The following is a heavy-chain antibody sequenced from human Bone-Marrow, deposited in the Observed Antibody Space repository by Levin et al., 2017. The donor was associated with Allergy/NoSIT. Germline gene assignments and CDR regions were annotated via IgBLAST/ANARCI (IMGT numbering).Heavy chain of an antibody. D-gene: IGHD2-2*01. J-gene: IGHJ4*02. CDR1: GFTFSSYD. Sequence: GGSLRLSCAASGFTFSSYDMHWVRQATGRGLEWVSAIGTAADSYYSGSVKGRFTVSRDNAKDSFYLQMNSLRAGDMAVYSFARVALPRYCTSTSCSDSGYYFDYWGQGTLVTVSS. CDR2: IGTAADS. V-gene: IGHV3-13*04. CDR3: ARVALPRYCTSTSCSDSGYYFDY.